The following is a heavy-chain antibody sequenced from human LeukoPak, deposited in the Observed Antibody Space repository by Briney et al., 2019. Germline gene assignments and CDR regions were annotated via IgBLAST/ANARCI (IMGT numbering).Heavy chain of an antibody. CDR2: IYSGGST. J-gene: IGHJ4*02. CDR3: ARDGYYDSSGRYGGGYYFDY. D-gene: IGHD3-22*01. Sequence: GGSLRLSCAASGFTVSSNYMSWVRQAPGKGLEWVSVIYSGGSTYYADSVKGRFTISRDNAKNSLYLQMNSLRAEDTAVYYCARDGYYDSSGRYGGGYYFDYWGQGTLVTVSS. CDR1: GFTVSSNY. V-gene: IGHV3-53*01.